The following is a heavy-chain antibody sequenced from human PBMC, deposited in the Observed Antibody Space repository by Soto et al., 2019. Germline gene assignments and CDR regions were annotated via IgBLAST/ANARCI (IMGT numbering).Heavy chain of an antibody. CDR1: GFTFNTYA. V-gene: IGHV3-23*01. J-gene: IGHJ1*01. Sequence: EVRLLESGGGLVQPGGSLRLSCAASGFTFNTYAMNWVRQAPGKGLEWVSAVSGSGVTTYYADSVKGRFTISRDNSKNTLCVQMNSLRTEDTAVYYFQDWGQGTLVTVSS. CDR3: QD. CDR2: VSGSGVTT.